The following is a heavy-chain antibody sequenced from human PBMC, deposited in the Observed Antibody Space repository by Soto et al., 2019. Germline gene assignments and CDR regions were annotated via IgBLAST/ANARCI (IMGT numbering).Heavy chain of an antibody. Sequence: SETLSLTCPVSGDSISSSSYYCGWIRQPPGKGLEWIGTNTSSVRTYYNPSLKSRVTISVDTSKNQFSLKLSSVTAADTAVYYCARSYSSGGYAFDIWGQGTMVT. CDR3: ARSYSSGGYAFDI. J-gene: IGHJ3*02. D-gene: IGHD6-19*01. CDR1: GDSISSSSYY. CDR2: NTSSVRT. V-gene: IGHV4-39*01.